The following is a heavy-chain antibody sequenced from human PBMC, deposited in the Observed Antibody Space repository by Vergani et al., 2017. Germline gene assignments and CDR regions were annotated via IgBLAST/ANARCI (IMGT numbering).Heavy chain of an antibody. V-gene: IGHV3-23*01. J-gene: IGHJ4*02. D-gene: IGHD2-2*01. CDR3: AKYQVVPAVGAPHNNDY. CDR2: ISGSGGST. CDR1: GFTFSSYA. Sequence: EVQLLESGGGLVQPGGSLRLSCAASGFTFSSYAMSWVRQAPGKGLEWVSAISGSGGSTYYADSVKGRFTLSRDNSKKTLYLQMNSLRAEDTAVYYCAKYQVVPAVGAPHNNDYWGQGTLVTVSS.